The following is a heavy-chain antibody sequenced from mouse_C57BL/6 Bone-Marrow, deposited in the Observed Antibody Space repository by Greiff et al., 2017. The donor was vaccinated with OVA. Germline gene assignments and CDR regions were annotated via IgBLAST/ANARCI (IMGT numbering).Heavy chain of an antibody. CDR1: GYTFTSYW. V-gene: IGHV1-69*01. CDR3: ATTGYCDY. D-gene: IGHD1-1*01. J-gene: IGHJ2*01. Sequence: QVQLQQPGAELVMPGASVKLSCKASGYTFTSYWMHWVKQRPGQGLEWIGEIDPSDSYTNYNQKFKGKSTLTVDKSSSTAYMQLSSLTSEDSAVYYCATTGYCDYWGQGTTLTVSS. CDR2: IDPSDSYT.